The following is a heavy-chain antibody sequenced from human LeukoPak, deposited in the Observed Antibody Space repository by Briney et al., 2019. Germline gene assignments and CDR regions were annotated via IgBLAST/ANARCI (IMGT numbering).Heavy chain of an antibody. CDR2: ISTGSTYT. J-gene: IGHJ2*01. CDR1: GFTFSSYW. V-gene: IGHV3-21*05. CDR3: TREDNWYFDL. Sequence: PGGSLRLSCAASGFTFSSYWMHWVCQAPGKGLEWLSYISTGSTYTNYANSVKGRFTISRDNAKNSLYLQLNSLRAEDTAVYYCTREDNWYFDLWGRGTLVTVSS.